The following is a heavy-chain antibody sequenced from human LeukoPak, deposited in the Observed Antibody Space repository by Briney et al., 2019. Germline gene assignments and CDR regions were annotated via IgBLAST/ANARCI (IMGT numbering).Heavy chain of an antibody. J-gene: IGHJ3*02. CDR3: AKGGSQFSPMIVVALTPDDAFDI. CDR2: IKSDGVTT. V-gene: IGHV3-74*01. Sequence: QAGGSLRLSCAASGFTFSSYWMHWVRQAPGKGLVWVSRIKSDGVTTSYADSVKGRFTISRDNAKNTLYLQMNSLRAEDTAVYYCAKGGSQFSPMIVVALTPDDAFDIWGQGTMVTVSS. D-gene: IGHD3-22*01. CDR1: GFTFSSYW.